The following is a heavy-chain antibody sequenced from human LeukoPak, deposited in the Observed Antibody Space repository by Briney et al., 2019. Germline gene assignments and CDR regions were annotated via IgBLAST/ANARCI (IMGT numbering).Heavy chain of an antibody. CDR3: ARSYYYGSGSYFALDY. J-gene: IGHJ4*02. Sequence: PGGSLRLSCAASGFTFSSYSMNWVRQAPGKGLEWVSSISSSSSYIYYAGSVKGRFTISRDNAKNSLYLQMNSLRAEDTAVYYCARSYYYGSGSYFALDYWGQGTLVTVSS. D-gene: IGHD3-10*01. V-gene: IGHV3-21*01. CDR2: ISSSSSYI. CDR1: GFTFSSYS.